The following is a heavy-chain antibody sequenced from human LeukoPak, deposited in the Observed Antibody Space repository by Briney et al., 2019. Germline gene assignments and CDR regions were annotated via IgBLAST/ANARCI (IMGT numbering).Heavy chain of an antibody. Sequence: ASVKVSCKASGYTFTSYGISWVRQAPGQGLEWMGWISAYNGNTNYAQKLQGRVTMTTDTSTSTAYMELRSLRSDDTAAYYCARATYYYDSSGLHYWGQGTLVTVSS. V-gene: IGHV1-18*01. J-gene: IGHJ4*02. CDR2: ISAYNGNT. CDR1: GYTFTSYG. CDR3: ARATYYYDSSGLHY. D-gene: IGHD3-22*01.